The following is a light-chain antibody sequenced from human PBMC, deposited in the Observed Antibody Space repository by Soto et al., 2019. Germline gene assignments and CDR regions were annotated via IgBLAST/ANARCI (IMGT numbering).Light chain of an antibody. CDR1: SDDVGSYNL. V-gene: IGLV2-23*01. CDR2: EGI. J-gene: IGLJ3*02. Sequence: SVLTQPASVSGSPGQSITVSCTGTSDDVGSYNLVSWYQHHPGKAPKIIIYEGIKRPSGVSSRFSGSTSGNTASLTISGLQAEDEADYYCCSYASGGTWVFGGGTKLTVL. CDR3: CSYASGGTWV.